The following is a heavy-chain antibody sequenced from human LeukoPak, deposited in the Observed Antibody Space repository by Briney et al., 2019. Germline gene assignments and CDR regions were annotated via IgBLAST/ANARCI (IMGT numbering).Heavy chain of an antibody. V-gene: IGHV1-58*02. J-gene: IGHJ4*02. CDR2: IVVGSGNT. CDR3: AADPPGYCSGGSCDI. Sequence: ASVKVSCKASGFTFTSSAMQWVRQGRGQRLEWIGWIVVGSGNTNYAQKFQERVTITRDMSTSTAYMELSSLSSEDTAVYYCAADPPGYCSGGSCDIWGQGTLVTVSS. D-gene: IGHD2-15*01. CDR1: GFTFTSSA.